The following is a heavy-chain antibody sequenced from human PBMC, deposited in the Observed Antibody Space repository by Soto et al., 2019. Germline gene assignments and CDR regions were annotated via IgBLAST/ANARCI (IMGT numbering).Heavy chain of an antibody. Sequence: QVQLVQSGAEVKKPGASVKVSCKASGYTFTSYDINWGRQATEQGLEWMGWMNPNSGNTGYAQKFQGRVTMTRNTSISTAYMELSSLRSEDTAVYYCARGLLWFGELVRWFDPWGQGTLVTVSS. CDR3: ARGLLWFGELVRWFDP. D-gene: IGHD3-10*01. J-gene: IGHJ5*02. V-gene: IGHV1-8*01. CDR2: MNPNSGNT. CDR1: GYTFTSYD.